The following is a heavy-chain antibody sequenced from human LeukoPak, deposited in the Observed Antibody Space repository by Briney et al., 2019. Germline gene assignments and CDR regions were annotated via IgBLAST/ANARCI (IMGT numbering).Heavy chain of an antibody. J-gene: IGHJ5*02. CDR2: ISVSGGST. CDR3: ARSPTFRGWFDP. CDR1: GFTFSSYA. Sequence: GGSLRLSCAASGFTFSSYAMSWVRQAPGKGLEWVSAISVSGGSTYYADSVKGRFTISRDNSKNTLYLQVNSLRAEDTAVYYCARSPTFRGWFDPWGQGTLVTVSS. V-gene: IGHV3-23*01. D-gene: IGHD2/OR15-2a*01.